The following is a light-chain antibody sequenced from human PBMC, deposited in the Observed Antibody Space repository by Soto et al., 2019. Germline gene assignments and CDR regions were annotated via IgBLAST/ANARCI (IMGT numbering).Light chain of an antibody. J-gene: IGKJ4*02. V-gene: IGKV3-20*01. CDR2: GAS. CDR1: QSVSRSN. CDR3: QHYDTSLT. Sequence: EIVLTQSPGTLSLSPGERATLSCRASQSVSRSNFAWYQQKPGQAPRLLIYGASSRATGIPDRFSGAGSGTDFSLCINRLEPEEFAVYYCQHYDTSLTSGGGTKVEL.